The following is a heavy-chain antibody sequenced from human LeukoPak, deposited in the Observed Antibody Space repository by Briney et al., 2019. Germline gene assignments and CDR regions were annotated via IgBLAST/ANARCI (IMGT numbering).Heavy chain of an antibody. CDR3: ARTRSGSYWD. D-gene: IGHD3-10*01. Sequence: KPSETLSLTCTVSGGSISSSSYYWGWIRQPPGKGLEWIGSIYYSGSTYYNPSLKSRVTISVDTSKNQFSLKLSSVTAADTAVYYCARTRSGSYWDWGQGTLVTVSS. CDR2: IYYSGST. CDR1: GGSISSSSYY. V-gene: IGHV4-39*07. J-gene: IGHJ4*02.